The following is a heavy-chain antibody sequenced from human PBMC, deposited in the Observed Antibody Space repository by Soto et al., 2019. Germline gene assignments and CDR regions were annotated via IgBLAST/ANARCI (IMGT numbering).Heavy chain of an antibody. CDR3: AKDISGSSCSARVFDY. CDR2: ISWNGGSI. V-gene: IGHV3-9*01. CDR1: GFTFDDYA. Sequence: EVQLVESGGGLVQPGRSLRLSCAASGFTFDDYAMHWVRQAPGKGLEWVSGISWNGGSIGYADSVKGRFTISRDNAKNSLDLQMISLRAEDTALYYCAKDISGSSCSARVFDYWGQGTLVTVSS. D-gene: IGHD3-22*01. J-gene: IGHJ4*02.